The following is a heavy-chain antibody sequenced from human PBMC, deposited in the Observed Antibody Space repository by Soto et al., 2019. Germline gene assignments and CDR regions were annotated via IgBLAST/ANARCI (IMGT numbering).Heavy chain of an antibody. CDR2: IYHSGST. Sequence: QLQLQESGSGLVKPSQTLSLTCAVSGGSISSGGSSWTWIRQPPGKGLEWIGYIYHSGSTYYNPSRXXRVTISVDRSKNQFSLKLTSVTAADTAVYYCARGAVVNFDSWGQGTLVTVSS. CDR1: GGSISSGGSS. J-gene: IGHJ4*02. D-gene: IGHD2-21*01. CDR3: ARGAVVNFDS. V-gene: IGHV4-30-2*01.